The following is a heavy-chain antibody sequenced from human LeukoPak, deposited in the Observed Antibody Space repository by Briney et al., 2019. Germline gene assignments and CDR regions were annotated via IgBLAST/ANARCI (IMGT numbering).Heavy chain of an antibody. CDR1: GFTVSSNY. V-gene: IGHV3-53*01. Sequence: PGVSLRLSCAASGFTVSSNYMSWVRQAPGKGLEWVSVIYSGGSTYYADSVKGRFTISRDNSKNTLYLQMNSLRAEDTAVYYCARVLSILTRVDYWGQGTLVTVSS. CDR3: ARVLSILTRVDY. J-gene: IGHJ4*02. D-gene: IGHD3-9*01. CDR2: IYSGGST.